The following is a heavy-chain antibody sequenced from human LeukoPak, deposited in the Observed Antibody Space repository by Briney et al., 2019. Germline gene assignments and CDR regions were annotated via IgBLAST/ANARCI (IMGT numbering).Heavy chain of an antibody. CDR2: IYYSGST. Sequence: SETLSLTCTVSGGSISSSSYYWGWIRQPPGKGLEWIGSIYYSGSTYYNPSLKSRVTISVDTSKNQFSLKLSSVTAADTAVYYCARQIAPDYYDSSGYYYGGAFDIWGQGTMVTVSS. CDR1: GGSISSSSYY. CDR3: ARQIAPDYYDSSGYYYGGAFDI. D-gene: IGHD3-22*01. J-gene: IGHJ3*02. V-gene: IGHV4-39*01.